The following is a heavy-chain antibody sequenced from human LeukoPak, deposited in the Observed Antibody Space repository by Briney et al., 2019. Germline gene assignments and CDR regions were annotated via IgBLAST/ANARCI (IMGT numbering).Heavy chain of an antibody. Sequence: GGSLRLSCAASGFTFSDAWMCWVRQAPGKGLEWVGRIKSQTGGGTTDYAAPVKGRFSISRDDSKNTLYLQMNSLKTEDTAVYYCTRVGTTWFHSWGQGTLVTVSS. CDR1: GFTFSDAW. CDR2: IKSQTGGGTT. V-gene: IGHV3-15*01. J-gene: IGHJ5*01. D-gene: IGHD1-26*01. CDR3: TRVGTTWFHS.